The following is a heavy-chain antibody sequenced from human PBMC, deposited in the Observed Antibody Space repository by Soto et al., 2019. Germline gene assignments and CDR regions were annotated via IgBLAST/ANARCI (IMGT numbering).Heavy chain of an antibody. CDR1: GFTFYNYA. CDR3: AKLGSSSWSPHYYXDY. CDR2: ITGSGSDT. V-gene: IGHV3-23*01. J-gene: IGHJ4*02. D-gene: IGHD2-2*01. Sequence: GGSLRLSCAASGFTFYNYAMGWVRQAPGKGLEWVSAITGSGSDTYYVDSVKGRFTISRDNSENTLYLQMNSLRAEDTAIYYYAKLGSSSWSPHYYXDYWGQGTLVTVS.